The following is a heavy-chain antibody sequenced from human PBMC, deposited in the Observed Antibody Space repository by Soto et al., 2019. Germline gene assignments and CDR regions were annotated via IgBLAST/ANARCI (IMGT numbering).Heavy chain of an antibody. J-gene: IGHJ4*02. Sequence: GGSLRLSCAASGFTFSSYGMHWVRQAPGKGLEWVAVISYDGSNKYYADSVKGRFTISRDNSKNTLYLQMNSLRAEDTAVYYCAKGRQQLLTIDYWGQGTLVTVSS. CDR3: AKGRQQLLTIDY. CDR2: ISYDGSNK. CDR1: GFTFSSYG. V-gene: IGHV3-30*18. D-gene: IGHD6-13*01.